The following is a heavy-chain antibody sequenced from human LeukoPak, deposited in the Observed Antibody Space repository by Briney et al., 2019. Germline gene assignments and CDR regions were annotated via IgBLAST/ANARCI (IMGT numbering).Heavy chain of an antibody. CDR1: GFTYSTYA. Sequence: GGSLRLSCAASGFTYSTYAMSWVRRAPGKGLEWVSGISGSGGSTYYADSVKGRFTISRDNSKNTLYLQMSSLRAEDTAVYYCAKGQVAVAGMDAFDIWGQGTMVTVSS. D-gene: IGHD6-19*01. CDR3: AKGQVAVAGMDAFDI. J-gene: IGHJ3*02. V-gene: IGHV3-23*01. CDR2: ISGSGGST.